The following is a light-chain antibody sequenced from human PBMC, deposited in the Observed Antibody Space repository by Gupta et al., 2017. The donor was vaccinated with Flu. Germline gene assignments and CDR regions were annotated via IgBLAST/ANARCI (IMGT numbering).Light chain of an antibody. J-gene: IGKJ2*02. CDR3: QQRDNCPST. CDR1: QSISNY. CDR2: DTS. V-gene: IGKV3-11*01. Sequence: EIVLTQSPATLSLSPGERATLSCRASQSISNYLAWYQQKPGQAPRLLIYDTSNRATGVAARFSGSGSGTDFILTISSLESEDFAVYYCQQRDNCPSTFGQGTMLDIK.